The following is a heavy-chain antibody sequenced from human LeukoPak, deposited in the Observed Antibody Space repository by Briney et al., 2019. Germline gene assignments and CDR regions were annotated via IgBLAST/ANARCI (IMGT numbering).Heavy chain of an antibody. V-gene: IGHV4-39*02. CDR3: AREYSSSPDY. J-gene: IGHJ4*02. Sequence: SETLSHTCTVSGGSISSSSYYWGWIRQPPGKGREWIGRIYYSGSTYYNPSLKRRVTISVDTSKNQFSLKLSSVTAADTAVYYCAREYSSSPDYWGQGTLVTVPS. D-gene: IGHD6-6*01. CDR1: GGSISSSSYY. CDR2: IYYSGST.